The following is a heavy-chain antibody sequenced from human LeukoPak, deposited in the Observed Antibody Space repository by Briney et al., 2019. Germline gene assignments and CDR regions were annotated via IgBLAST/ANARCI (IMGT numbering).Heavy chain of an antibody. Sequence: SETLSLTCTVSGGSISSGDYYWSWIRQPPGKGLEWIGYIYYSGSTNYNPSLKSRVTISVDTSKNQFSLKLSSMTAADTAVYYCARDPGGGSSPFDYWGQGTLVTVSS. V-gene: IGHV4-61*08. CDR3: ARDPGGGSSPFDY. CDR2: IYYSGST. CDR1: GGSISSGDYY. J-gene: IGHJ4*02. D-gene: IGHD3-16*01.